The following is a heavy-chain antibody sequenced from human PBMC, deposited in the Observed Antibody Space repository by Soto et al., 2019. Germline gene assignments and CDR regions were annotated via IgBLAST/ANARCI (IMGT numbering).Heavy chain of an antibody. CDR2: INIVGSRT. D-gene: IGHD2-2*01. V-gene: IGHV3-74*01. CDR3: ASFGIVVVPAAEYYFDY. CDR1: GFTFSSYW. Sequence: GSLRVSCAASGFTFSSYWMHSVRQALGKGLVWVSRINIVGSRTSYADSVKGRFTISRDKAKNTLYLQMNSLRAEDTAVYYCASFGIVVVPAAEYYFDYWGQGTLVTVSS. J-gene: IGHJ4*02.